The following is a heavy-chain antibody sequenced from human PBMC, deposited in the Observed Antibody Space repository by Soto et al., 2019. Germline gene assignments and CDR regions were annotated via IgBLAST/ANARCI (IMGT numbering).Heavy chain of an antibody. J-gene: IGHJ5*02. D-gene: IGHD3-22*01. CDR2: IIPILCTA. Sequence: AVQVSCKASRGTFSIYAISWVRQAPGQGMEWMGGIIPILCTANYTQKVQGRVTITTDEFTRTAYMEVSRLRSEDTAVYYCARGDSSGYSFRNWFDPWGQGTLVTVSS. V-gene: IGHV1-69*05. CDR3: ARGDSSGYSFRNWFDP. CDR1: RGTFSIYA.